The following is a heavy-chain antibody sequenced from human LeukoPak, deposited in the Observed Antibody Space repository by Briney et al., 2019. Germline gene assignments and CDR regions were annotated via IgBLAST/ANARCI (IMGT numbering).Heavy chain of an antibody. V-gene: IGHV3-23*01. Sequence: GGSLRLSCAASGFTFSSYAMSWVRQAPGKGLEWVSAISGSGGNTYYADSVKGRFTISRDNAKNSLYLQMNSLRAEDTAVYYCARDHSLDLDYWGQGTLATVSS. D-gene: IGHD4-11*01. CDR1: GFTFSSYA. CDR3: ARDHSLDLDY. CDR2: ISGSGGNT. J-gene: IGHJ4*02.